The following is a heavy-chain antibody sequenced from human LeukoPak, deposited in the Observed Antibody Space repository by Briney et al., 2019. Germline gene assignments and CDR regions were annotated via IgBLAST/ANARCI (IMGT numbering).Heavy chain of an antibody. J-gene: IGHJ5*02. CDR2: INAGNGNT. V-gene: IGHV1-3*01. CDR1: GYTFTSYA. CDR3: ARNYYGSGSYYGGVNP. Sequence: ASVKVSCTASGYTFTSYAMHWVRQAPGQRLEWMGWINAGNGNTKYSQKFQGRVTITRDTSASTAYMELSSLRSEDTAVYYCARNYYGSGSYYGGVNPWGQGTLVTVSS. D-gene: IGHD3-10*01.